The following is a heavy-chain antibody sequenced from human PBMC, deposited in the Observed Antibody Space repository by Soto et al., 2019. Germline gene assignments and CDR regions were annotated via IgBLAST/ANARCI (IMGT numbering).Heavy chain of an antibody. J-gene: IGHJ4*02. CDR1: GFTFSSYG. V-gene: IGHV3-33*01. D-gene: IGHD3-10*01. Sequence: QVQLVESGGGVVQPGRSLRLSCAASGFTFSSYGMHWVRQAPGKGLEWVAVIWYDGSNKYYADSVKGRFTISRDNSKNTLYLQMNSLRAEDTAVYYCARGLLWFGEWYFDYWGQGTLVTVSS. CDR3: ARGLLWFGEWYFDY. CDR2: IWYDGSNK.